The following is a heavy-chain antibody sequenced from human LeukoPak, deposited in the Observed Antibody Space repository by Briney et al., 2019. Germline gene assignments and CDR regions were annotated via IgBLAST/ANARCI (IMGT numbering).Heavy chain of an antibody. D-gene: IGHD6-19*01. Sequence: GGSLRLSCAASGFTFSSYGMHWVRQAPGKGLEYVSAISSNGGSTYYANSVKGRFTISRDNSKNTLYLQMGSLRAEDMAVYYCARVSPIAVAGTYYYYMDVWGKGTTVTVSS. CDR1: GFTFSSYG. CDR3: ARVSPIAVAGTYYYYMDV. V-gene: IGHV3-64*01. J-gene: IGHJ6*03. CDR2: ISSNGGST.